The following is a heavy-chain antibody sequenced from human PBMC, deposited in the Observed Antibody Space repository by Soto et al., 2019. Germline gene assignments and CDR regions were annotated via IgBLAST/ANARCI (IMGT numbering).Heavy chain of an antibody. CDR1: GYTFTSYG. Sequence: QVQLVQSGAEVKKPGASVKVSCKASGYTFTSYGISWVRQAPGQGLEWMGWISAYNGNTNYAQKLQGRVTMTTDTSTSTAYMELRSLRSDVTAVYYCARDFGYSGSYSGYYYYGMDVWGQGTTVTVSS. CDR2: ISAYNGNT. V-gene: IGHV1-18*01. J-gene: IGHJ6*02. CDR3: ARDFGYSGSYSGYYYYGMDV. D-gene: IGHD1-26*01.